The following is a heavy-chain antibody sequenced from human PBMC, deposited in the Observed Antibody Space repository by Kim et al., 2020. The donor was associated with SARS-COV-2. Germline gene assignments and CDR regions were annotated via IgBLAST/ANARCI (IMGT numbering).Heavy chain of an antibody. CDR2: INTNTGNP. Sequence: ASVKVSCKASGYTFTSYAMNWVRQAPGQGLEWMGWINTNTGNPTYAQCFTGRFVFSLDTSVSTAYLQISSLKAEDTAVYYCARDLDCSSTSCYAAWGQGTLVTVSS. J-gene: IGHJ5*02. CDR1: GYTFTSYA. D-gene: IGHD2-2*01. CDR3: ARDLDCSSTSCYAA. V-gene: IGHV7-4-1*02.